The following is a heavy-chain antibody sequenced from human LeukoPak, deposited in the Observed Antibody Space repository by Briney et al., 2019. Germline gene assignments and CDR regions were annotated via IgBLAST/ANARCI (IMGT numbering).Heavy chain of an antibody. Sequence: PSETLSLTCTVSGGSITTYYWSWIRQPPGKGLEWIGRIYSSGSANYNPSLEGRVTILVDTSKNQFSLKLSSVTAADTAVYYCARGRYFDYYMDVWDKGTTVTVSS. CDR3: ARGRYFDYYMDV. CDR1: GGSITTYY. V-gene: IGHV4-4*08. CDR2: IYSSGSA. D-gene: IGHD1-14*01. J-gene: IGHJ6*03.